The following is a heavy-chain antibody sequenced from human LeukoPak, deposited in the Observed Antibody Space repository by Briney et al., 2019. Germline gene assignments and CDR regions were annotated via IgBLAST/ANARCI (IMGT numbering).Heavy chain of an antibody. J-gene: IGHJ4*02. V-gene: IGHV3-30*18. CDR2: ISYDGSDK. CDR3: AKGINSGYHRYYLDY. Sequence: GGSLRLSCAASGFTFSSYGVHWVRQAPGKGLEWVAVISYDGSDKYYADSVKGRFTISRDNSKSTLYLQMNSLGAEDTAVYYCAKGINSGYHRYYLDYWGQGTLVTVSS. CDR1: GFTFSSYG. D-gene: IGHD5-12*01.